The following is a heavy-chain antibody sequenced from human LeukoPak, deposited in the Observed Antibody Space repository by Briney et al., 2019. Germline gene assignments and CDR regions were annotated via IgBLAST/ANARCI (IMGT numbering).Heavy chain of an antibody. Sequence: SQTLSLTCTVSGGPITSGGSYWGWIRPHPGEGLEWIGYIYYSGRTYYNPSLKSRVTISVDTSKKQFSLKLNSVTAADTAVYFCASQANYYDSSGYFIHWGQGILVTVSS. CDR2: IYYSGRT. J-gene: IGHJ1*01. CDR1: GGPITSGGSY. CDR3: ASQANYYDSSGYFIH. V-gene: IGHV4-31*03. D-gene: IGHD3-22*01.